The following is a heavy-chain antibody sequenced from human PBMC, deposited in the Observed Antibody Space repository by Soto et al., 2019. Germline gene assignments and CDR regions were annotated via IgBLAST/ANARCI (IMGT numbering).Heavy chain of an antibody. V-gene: IGHV1-8*01. CDR3: ARRAETNGWNRFGADKYYFDS. Sequence: QVQLVQSGAEVRKPGASVKVSCEASGYTFTSYDIYWVRQATGQGLEWMGWMNPNTGNSGYAQKVPRRVTMTSHTSISTAHMELRSLRSEDTAVYYCARRAETNGWNRFGADKYYFDSWGQGTLVTVSS. J-gene: IGHJ4*02. CDR1: GYTFTSYD. CDR2: MNPNTGNS. D-gene: IGHD1-1*01.